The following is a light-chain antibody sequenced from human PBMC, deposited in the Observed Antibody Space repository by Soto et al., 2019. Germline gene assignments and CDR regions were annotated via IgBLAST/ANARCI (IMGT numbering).Light chain of an antibody. J-gene: IGKJ5*01. CDR3: QHYHDLPII. V-gene: IGKV1-33*01. CDR1: QDVSND. Sequence: DIQMTQAPGSRSACVGGRVRRLYGASQDVSNDLGWYQQKPGEAPKVLIFAASKLEVGVPSRFSGSGSGTHFTLTISSLQPEDIATYFCQHYHDLPIIFGQGTRLEIK. CDR2: AAS.